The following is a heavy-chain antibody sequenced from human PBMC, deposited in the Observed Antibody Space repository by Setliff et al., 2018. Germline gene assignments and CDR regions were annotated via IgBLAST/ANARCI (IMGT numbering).Heavy chain of an antibody. Sequence: SETLSLTCAVYSGSFSGYFWSWIRQPPGKGLEWIGEINHSGSTNYNPSLKSRVTISVDTSKNQFSLELSSVTAADTAVYYCARSRTIAVKGGVFAVWGRGTLVTVSS. J-gene: IGHJ2*01. CDR2: INHSGST. V-gene: IGHV4-34*01. CDR1: SGSFSGYF. D-gene: IGHD6-19*01. CDR3: ARSRTIAVKGGVFAV.